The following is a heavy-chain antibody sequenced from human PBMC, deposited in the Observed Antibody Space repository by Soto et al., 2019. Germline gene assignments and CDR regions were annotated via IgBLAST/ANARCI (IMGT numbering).Heavy chain of an antibody. CDR3: ARGRSGSYYRVGFYCFDP. V-gene: IGHV4-34*01. J-gene: IGHJ5*02. CDR2: INHSGST. D-gene: IGHD1-26*01. CDR1: GGSFSGYC. Sequence: SETLSLACAVYGGSFSGYCWSWIRQPPGKGLEWIGEINHSGSTNYSPSLKSQVTISVDTSKNQFSLKLSSVTAADTAVYYCARGRSGSYYRVGFYCFDPWGQGTLVTVSS.